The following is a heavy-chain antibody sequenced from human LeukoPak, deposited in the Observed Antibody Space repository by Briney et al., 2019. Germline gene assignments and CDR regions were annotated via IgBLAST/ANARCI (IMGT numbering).Heavy chain of an antibody. V-gene: IGHV1-24*01. CDR2: FYPEDGQT. Sequence: ASVKVPCKVSGYILSELSMHWVGQAAGKGLEWMGSFYPEDGQTLYAQRFQGRVTMTEDASTETAYMELRSLTSEDTAVYYCAIGYYGSGRRGYYGMDVWGKGTTVTVSS. D-gene: IGHD3-10*01. CDR1: GYILSELS. CDR3: AIGYYGSGRRGYYGMDV. J-gene: IGHJ6*04.